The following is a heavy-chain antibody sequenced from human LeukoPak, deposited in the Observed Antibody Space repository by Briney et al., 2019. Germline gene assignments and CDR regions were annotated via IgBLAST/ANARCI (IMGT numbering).Heavy chain of an antibody. CDR2: IYSDGSRT. CDR1: GFTLSSYA. CDR3: ARSGGGGAFDI. D-gene: IGHD1-26*01. J-gene: IGHJ3*02. Sequence: PGRSLRLSCAASGFTLSSYAMHWVRQAPGKGLVWVSRIYSDGSRTTYADSVKGRFTISGDNAKNTLYLQMNSLRAEDTAVYYCARSGGGGAFDIWGHGTMVTVSS. V-gene: IGHV3-74*01.